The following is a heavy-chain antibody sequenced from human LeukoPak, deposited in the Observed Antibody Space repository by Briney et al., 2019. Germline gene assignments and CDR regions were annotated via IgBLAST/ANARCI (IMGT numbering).Heavy chain of an antibody. CDR3: AGEKRDTILHSGAFDI. Sequence: GGSLRLSCAASGFTFSIYFMHWVRQAPGKGLEWVADISSDGSHIFYVDSVKGRFTISRDNSKNPLYLQMNSLRAEDMAVYFCAGEKRDTILHSGAFDIWGQGTMVTVSS. J-gene: IGHJ3*02. CDR1: GFTFSIYF. CDR2: ISSDGSHI. V-gene: IGHV3-30-3*01. D-gene: IGHD2-21*01.